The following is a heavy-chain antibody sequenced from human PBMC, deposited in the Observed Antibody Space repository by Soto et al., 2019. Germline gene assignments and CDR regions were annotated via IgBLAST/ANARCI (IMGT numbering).Heavy chain of an antibody. CDR1: GGSISSSNW. CDR3: ARADLDTSMAYFDY. J-gene: IGHJ4*02. V-gene: IGHV4-4*02. CDR2: IYHSGST. Sequence: ASETLSLTCAVSGGSISSSNWWNWVRQPPGKGLEWIGEIYHSGSTNYNPSLKSRVTISVDKSNNQFSLKLTSVTAADTAVYYCARADLDTSMAYFDYWGQGTLVTVSS. D-gene: IGHD5-18*01.